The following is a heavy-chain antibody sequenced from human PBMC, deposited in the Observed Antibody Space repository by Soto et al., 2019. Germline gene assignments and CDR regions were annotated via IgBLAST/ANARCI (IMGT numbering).Heavy chain of an antibody. D-gene: IGHD3-10*01. CDR2: VGKDGDI. V-gene: IGHV3-13*01. J-gene: IGHJ6*02. Sequence: GSLQLSCAVSGFSFSTFDMHWVRQATGKSLEWVASVGKDGDIYYGGSLKGRFTISRDNGKNSLSLHMNSLRAEDTAVYYCGRDRLLRHLVRGITKASYSGVDVWGQGTKVTVYS. CDR3: GRDRLLRHLVRGITKASYSGVDV. CDR1: GFSFSTFD.